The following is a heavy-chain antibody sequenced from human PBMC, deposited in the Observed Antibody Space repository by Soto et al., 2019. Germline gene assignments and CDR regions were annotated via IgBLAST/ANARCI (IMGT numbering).Heavy chain of an antibody. V-gene: IGHV3-23*01. J-gene: IGHJ5*02. Sequence: GGSLSLSCAASGFTFSSYAMSWVRQAPGKGLEWVSAISGSGGSTYYADSVTGRFTISRDNSKNTLYLQMNSLRAEDTAVYYCAKDYYYDSSGYIDPWGQGTLVTVSS. D-gene: IGHD3-22*01. CDR3: AKDYYYDSSGYIDP. CDR1: GFTFSSYA. CDR2: ISGSGGST.